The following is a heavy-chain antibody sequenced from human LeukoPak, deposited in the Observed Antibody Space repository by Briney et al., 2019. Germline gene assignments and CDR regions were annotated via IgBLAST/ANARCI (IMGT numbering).Heavy chain of an antibody. CDR1: GYAITSGGFS. J-gene: IGHJ5*01. V-gene: IGHV4-30-2*01. CDR3: ARSRQASGLFNS. D-gene: IGHD3-10*01. CDR2: IYDRGPA. Sequence: PSETLSLTCTVSGYAITSGGFSWNWIRQPPGKGLEWIGCIYDRGPAYYNPSLKSRFTISVDRPKNQFFLNVTSLTAADTAVYYCARSRQASGLFNSWGQGTLVVVST.